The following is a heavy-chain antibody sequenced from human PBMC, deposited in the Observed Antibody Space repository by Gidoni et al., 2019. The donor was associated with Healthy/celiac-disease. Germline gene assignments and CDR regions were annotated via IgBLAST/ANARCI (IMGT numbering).Heavy chain of an antibody. CDR1: GFSLSNARMG. J-gene: IGHJ4*02. CDR3: ARIRYYDSSGYSLYYFDY. Sequence: QVTLKESGPVLVKPTETLTLTCTVSGFSLSNARMGVSWIRQPPGKALEWLAHIFSNDEKSYSTSLKSRLTISKDTSKSQVVLTMTNMDPVDTATYYCARIRYYDSSGYSLYYFDYWGQGTLVTVSS. D-gene: IGHD3-22*01. CDR2: IFSNDEK. V-gene: IGHV2-26*01.